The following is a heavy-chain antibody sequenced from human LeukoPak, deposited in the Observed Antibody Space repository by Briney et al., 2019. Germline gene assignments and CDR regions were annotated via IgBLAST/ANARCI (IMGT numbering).Heavy chain of an antibody. V-gene: IGHV3-23*01. Sequence: SCKASGGTFSSYAMSWVRQAPGKGLEWVSAISGSGGSTYYADSVKGRFTISRDNSKNTLYLQMNSLRAEDTAVYYCAKSDGSGSYWGLDYWGQGTLVTVSS. D-gene: IGHD3-10*01. CDR1: GGTFSSYA. CDR2: ISGSGGST. CDR3: AKSDGSGSYWGLDY. J-gene: IGHJ4*02.